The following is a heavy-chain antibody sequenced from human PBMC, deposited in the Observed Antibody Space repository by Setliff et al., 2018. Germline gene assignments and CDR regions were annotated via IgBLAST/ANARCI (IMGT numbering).Heavy chain of an antibody. V-gene: IGHV3-23*01. J-gene: IGHJ4*02. CDR3: VKGTLPYCTGPTCYPLDH. CDR1: GFTFNNYA. Sequence: GGSLRLSCAASGFTFNNYAMSWVRQAPGKGLEWVSVITSSGRDTYYTDSVKGRFTISRDNSDNTLYLQMNSLRDADTAIYYCVKGTLPYCTGPTCYPLDHWGQGTLVTVSS. CDR2: ITSSGRDT. D-gene: IGHD2-8*02.